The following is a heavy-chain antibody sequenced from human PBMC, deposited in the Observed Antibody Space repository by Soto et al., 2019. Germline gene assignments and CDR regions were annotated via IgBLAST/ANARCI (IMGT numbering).Heavy chain of an antibody. V-gene: IGHV3-15*07. D-gene: IGHD3-10*01. J-gene: IGHJ4*02. CDR3: TVQIARGVPDY. Sequence: EVQLVESGGGLVKPGGSLRLSCAASGFTFSNAWMNWVRQAPGKGLEWVGRIKSKTDGGTTDYAAPVKGRFTISRVDSKNTLYLQMISLKTEDPAVYYCTVQIARGVPDYWGQVTLVTVSS. CDR2: IKSKTDGGTT. CDR1: GFTFSNAW.